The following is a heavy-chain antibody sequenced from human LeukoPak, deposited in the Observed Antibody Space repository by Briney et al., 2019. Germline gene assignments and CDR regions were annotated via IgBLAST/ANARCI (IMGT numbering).Heavy chain of an antibody. J-gene: IGHJ4*02. V-gene: IGHV3-7*03. CDR3: ARDLTDY. CDR2: IKQDGSEK. Sequence: PGGSLRLSCAASGLTFSYYWMSWVRQAPGKGLEWVANIKQDGSEKYYVDSVKGRFTISRDNAKNSLYLQMNSLRAEDTAVYYCARDLTDYWGQGTLVSVSS. CDR1: GLTFSYYW.